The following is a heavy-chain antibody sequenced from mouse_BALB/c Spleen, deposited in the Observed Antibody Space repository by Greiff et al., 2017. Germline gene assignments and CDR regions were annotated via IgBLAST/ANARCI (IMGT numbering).Heavy chain of an antibody. J-gene: IGHJ4*01. D-gene: IGHD2-1*01. V-gene: IGHV1S81*02. CDR2: INPSNGRT. CDR3: ARDYGNYHYYAMDY. Sequence: VQLQQPGAELVKPGASVKLSCKASGYTFTSYWMHWVKQRPGQGLEWIGEINPSNGRTNYNEKFKSKATLTVDKSSSTAYMQLSSLTSEDSAVYYCARDYGNYHYYAMDYWGQGTSVTVSS. CDR1: GYTFTSYW.